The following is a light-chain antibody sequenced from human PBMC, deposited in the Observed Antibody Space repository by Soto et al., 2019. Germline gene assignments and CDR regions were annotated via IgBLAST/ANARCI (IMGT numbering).Light chain of an antibody. CDR1: QSVSSN. Sequence: EIVMTQSPATLSVSPGEGATLSCRASQSVSSNLAWYQQKPGQAPRLLIYGASTRATGFPARFSGSGSGTEFTLTISSLQSEDFAVYYCQQYDDWPPVTFGGGTKVDIK. V-gene: IGKV3-15*01. CDR2: GAS. J-gene: IGKJ4*01. CDR3: QQYDDWPPVT.